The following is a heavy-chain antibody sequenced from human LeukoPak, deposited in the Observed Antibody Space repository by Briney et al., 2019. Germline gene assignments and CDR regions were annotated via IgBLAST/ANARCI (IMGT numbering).Heavy chain of an antibody. V-gene: IGHV4-39*07. Sequence: PSETLSLTCTVSGGSISSSSYYWGWIRQPPGKGLEWIGSIYYSGSTYYNPSLKSRVTISVDTSKNQFSLKLSSVTAADTTVYYCARVYLVVTDDAFDIWGQGTTVTVSS. CDR1: GGSISSSSYY. J-gene: IGHJ3*02. CDR2: IYYSGST. D-gene: IGHD2-21*02. CDR3: ARVYLVVTDDAFDI.